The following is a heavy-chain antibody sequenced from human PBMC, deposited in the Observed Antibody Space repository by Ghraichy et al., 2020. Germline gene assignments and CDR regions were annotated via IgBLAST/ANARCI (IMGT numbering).Heavy chain of an antibody. Sequence: GGSLRLSCAASGFSFSNYIMNWVRQAPGKGLEWVSHISSSSRTISYADSVKGRFTVSRDNAKNSLFLQMNSLRDEDTAVYYCARASRVVRFYYYGGMDVWGQGTTVTVSS. D-gene: IGHD4-23*01. CDR2: ISSSSRTI. J-gene: IGHJ6*02. CDR3: ARASRVVRFYYYGGMDV. CDR1: GFSFSNYI. V-gene: IGHV3-48*02.